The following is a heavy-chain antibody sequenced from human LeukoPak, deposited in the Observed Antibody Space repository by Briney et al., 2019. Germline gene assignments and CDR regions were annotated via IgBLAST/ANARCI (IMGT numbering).Heavy chain of an antibody. CDR3: ANPPKHGTDY. CDR2: ISGSGGST. J-gene: IGHJ4*02. V-gene: IGHV3-23*01. CDR1: GFTFNSRA. Sequence: GGSLRLSCAASGFTFNSRAMSWVRQAPGKGLEWVSAISGSGGSTYYADSVKGRFTIPRDNSRNTLYLQMNSLRAEDTDVYYCANPPKHGTDYWGQGTLVTVSS. D-gene: IGHD2-21*01.